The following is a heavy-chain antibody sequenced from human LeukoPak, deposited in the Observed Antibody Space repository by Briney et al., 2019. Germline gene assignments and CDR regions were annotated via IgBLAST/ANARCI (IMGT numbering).Heavy chain of an antibody. CDR3: ARYVAGYDRFYFDY. Sequence: SQTLSLACTVSGGSISSGDYYWSWIRQPPGKGLEWIGYIYYSGSTYYNPSLKSRVTISVDTSKNQFSLKLSSVTAADTAVYYCARYVAGYDRFYFDYWGQGTLVTVSS. J-gene: IGHJ4*02. V-gene: IGHV4-30-4*01. D-gene: IGHD2-2*01. CDR2: IYYSGST. CDR1: GGSISSGDYY.